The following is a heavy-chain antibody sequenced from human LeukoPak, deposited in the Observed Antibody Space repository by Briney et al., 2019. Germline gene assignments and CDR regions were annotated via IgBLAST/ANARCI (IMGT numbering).Heavy chain of an antibody. CDR3: ARLHSWGSLAEPFDY. Sequence: ASVKVSCKASGYTFTSYAMHWVRQAPGQRLEWMGWINAGNGNTKYSQKFQGRVTITRDTSASTAYMELSSLRSEDTAVYYCARLHSWGSLAEPFDYWGQGALVTVSS. CDR1: GYTFTSYA. D-gene: IGHD3-16*01. CDR2: INAGNGNT. J-gene: IGHJ4*02. V-gene: IGHV1-3*01.